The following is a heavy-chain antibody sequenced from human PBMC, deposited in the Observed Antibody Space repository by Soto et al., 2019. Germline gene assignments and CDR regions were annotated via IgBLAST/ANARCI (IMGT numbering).Heavy chain of an antibody. CDR3: ARDLGFGLSDY. CDR2: INAGNGNT. J-gene: IGHJ4*02. Sequence: QVQLVQSGAEVKKPGASVKVSCKASGYTFTSYAMHWVRQAPGQRLEWMGWINAGNGNTKYSQKFQGRVTITRDTSASTAHMELSSLRSEDTAVYYCARDLGFGLSDYWGQGTLVTVSS. D-gene: IGHD3-10*01. CDR1: GYTFTSYA. V-gene: IGHV1-3*01.